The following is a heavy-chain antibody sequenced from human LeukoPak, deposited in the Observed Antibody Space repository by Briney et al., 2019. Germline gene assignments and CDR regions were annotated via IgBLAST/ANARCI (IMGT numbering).Heavy chain of an antibody. V-gene: IGHV3-23*01. J-gene: IGHJ6*02. D-gene: IGHD6-13*01. CDR1: GFTFSSYA. CDR2: ISGSGGST. Sequence: PGGSLRLSCAASGFTFSSYAMSWVRQAPGKGLEWVSAISGSGGSTYYADSVKGRFTISRDNSKNTLYLQMNSLRAEDTAVYYCATPRQQLVRRYYYGMDVWGQGTTVTVSS. CDR3: ATPRQQLVRRYYYGMDV.